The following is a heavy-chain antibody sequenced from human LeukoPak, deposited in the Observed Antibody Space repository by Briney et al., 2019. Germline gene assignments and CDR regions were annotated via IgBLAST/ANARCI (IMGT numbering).Heavy chain of an antibody. D-gene: IGHD1-1*01. V-gene: IGHV4-59*08. J-gene: IGHJ4*02. CDR1: GASISNYS. Sequence: KTSETLSLTCAVSGASISNYSWSWIRQPPGKGLECIGYVSYSGRANHNPSLKSRRTISANTSKNQFSLKLTSVTAADTAVYYCARHERGAENLDYWGQGTLVTVSS. CDR2: VSYSGRA. CDR3: ARHERGAENLDY.